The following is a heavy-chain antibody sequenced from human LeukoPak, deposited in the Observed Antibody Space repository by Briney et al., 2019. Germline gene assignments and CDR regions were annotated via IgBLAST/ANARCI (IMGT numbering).Heavy chain of an antibody. D-gene: IGHD3-10*01. Sequence: ASVKVSCKASGYTFTSYDINWVRQATGQGLEWMGWMNLNSGNTGYAQKFQGRVTMTRNTSISTAYMELSSLRSEDTAVYYCATAANYYGSGSYYKVAHDAFDIWGQGTMVTVSS. CDR1: GYTFTSYD. J-gene: IGHJ3*02. CDR2: MNLNSGNT. CDR3: ATAANYYGSGSYYKVAHDAFDI. V-gene: IGHV1-8*01.